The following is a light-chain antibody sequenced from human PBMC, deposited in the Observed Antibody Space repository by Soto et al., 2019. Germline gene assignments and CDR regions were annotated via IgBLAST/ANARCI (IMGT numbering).Light chain of an antibody. Sequence: VLTQSPGTLSLSPGERATLSCRASRSVSSNYLGWYQQKPGQAPRLLIYGASNRATGIPDRFSGSGSGTDSTLTISRLEPEDFAVYYCQQYGSSGTFGQGTKVDIK. J-gene: IGKJ1*01. CDR1: RSVSSNY. CDR2: GAS. CDR3: QQYGSSGT. V-gene: IGKV3-20*01.